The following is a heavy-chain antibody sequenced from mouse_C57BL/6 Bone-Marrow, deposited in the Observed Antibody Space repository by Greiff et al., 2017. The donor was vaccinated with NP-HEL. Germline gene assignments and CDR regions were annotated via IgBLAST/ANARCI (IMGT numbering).Heavy chain of an antibody. J-gene: IGHJ3*01. V-gene: IGHV1-59*01. CDR2: IDPSDSYT. CDR3: ARWGGNYLFAY. CDR1: GYTFTSYW. D-gene: IGHD2-1*01. Sequence: VQLQQPGAELVRPGTSVKLSCKASGYTFTSYWMHWVKQRPGQGLEWIGVIDPSDSYTNYNQKFKGKATLTVDTSSSTAYMQLSSLTSEDSAVYYCARWGGNYLFAYWGQGTLVTVSA.